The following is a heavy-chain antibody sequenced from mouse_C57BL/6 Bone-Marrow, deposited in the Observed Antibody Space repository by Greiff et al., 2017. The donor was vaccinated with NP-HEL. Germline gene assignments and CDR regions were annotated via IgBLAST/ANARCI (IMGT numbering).Heavy chain of an antibody. V-gene: IGHV6-6*01. J-gene: IGHJ3*01. CDR3: TRPYYYGSRVAWFAY. CDR1: GFTFSDAW. CDR2: IRNKANNHAT. Sequence: EVKLVESGGGLVQPGGSMKLSCAASGFTFSDAWMDWVRQSPEKGLEWVAEIRNKANNHATYYAESVKGRFTISRDDSKSSVYLQMNSLRAEDTGIYYCTRPYYYGSRVAWFAYWGQGTLVTVSA. D-gene: IGHD1-1*01.